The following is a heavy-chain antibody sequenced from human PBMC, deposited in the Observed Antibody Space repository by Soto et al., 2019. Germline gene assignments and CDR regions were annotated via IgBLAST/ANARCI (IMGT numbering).Heavy chain of an antibody. CDR3: ARHGAAIWLGY. CDR2: IDPSDSYI. V-gene: IGHV5-10-1*01. Sequence: GESLKISCQNSGYTFSGHWISWVRQVPGKGLHGMGNIDPSDSYINYNPAFRGHVTFSVDKSNSTAYLHWRSLGPSDTAIYYCARHGAAIWLGYWGQGTLVTVSS. J-gene: IGHJ4*02. D-gene: IGHD6-19*01. CDR1: GYTFSGHW.